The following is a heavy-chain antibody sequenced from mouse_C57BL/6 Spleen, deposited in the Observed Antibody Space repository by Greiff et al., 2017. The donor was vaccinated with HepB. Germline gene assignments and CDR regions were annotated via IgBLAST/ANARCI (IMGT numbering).Heavy chain of an antibody. Sequence: VQGVESDAELVKPGASVKISCKVSGYTFTDHTIHWMKQRPEQGLEWIGYIYPRDGSTKYNEKFKGKATLTADKSSSTAYMQINSLTSEDSAVYFCAIIYYDYDVAYWGQGTLVTVSA. D-gene: IGHD2-4*01. CDR1: GYTFTDHT. J-gene: IGHJ3*01. V-gene: IGHV1-78*01. CDR2: IYPRDGST. CDR3: AIIYYDYDVAY.